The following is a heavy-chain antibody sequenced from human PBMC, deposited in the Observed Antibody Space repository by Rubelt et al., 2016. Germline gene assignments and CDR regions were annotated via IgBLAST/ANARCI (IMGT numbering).Heavy chain of an antibody. CDR1: GYTFTSYG. Sequence: QVQLVQSGAEVKKPGASVKVSCKASGYTFTSYGISWVRQAPGQGLEWMGWISAYNGNTNYAKKLQCRVTMTTETSTSTAYMELRSLRSDDTAVYYCARDPLPVRGVIMTPTHWGQGTLVTVSS. D-gene: IGHD3-10*01. CDR3: ARDPLPVRGVIMTPTH. V-gene: IGHV1-18*01. CDR2: ISAYNGNT. J-gene: IGHJ4*02.